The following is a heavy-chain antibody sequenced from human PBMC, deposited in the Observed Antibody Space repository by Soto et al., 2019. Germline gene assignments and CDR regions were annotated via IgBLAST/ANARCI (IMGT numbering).Heavy chain of an antibody. V-gene: IGHV2-26*04. J-gene: IGHJ5*02. D-gene: IGHD6-13*01. Sequence: QVTVKESGPVLVKPTETLTLTCTVSGFSLSNAGLGVSWIRQPPGEALEWLAHIFSNDEKSYSTSLKSRLTIPKDNSKSKVVLTMTNMDRVDTATYYCASTYSTSWYWFDPWGQGTLVTVSS. CDR2: IFSNDEK. CDR1: GFSLSNAGLG. CDR3: ASTYSTSWYWFDP.